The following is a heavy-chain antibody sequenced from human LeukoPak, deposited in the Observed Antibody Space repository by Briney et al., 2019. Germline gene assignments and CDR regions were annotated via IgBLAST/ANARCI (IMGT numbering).Heavy chain of an antibody. CDR1: GGSIYNY. CDR2: IHSSGSI. V-gene: IGHV4-59*08. D-gene: IGHD2-15*01. J-gene: IGHJ5*02. CDR3: VRREGYSSSPLGS. Sequence: PSETLSLTCTVSGGSIYNYWTWIRQPPGKGLEWIGYIHSSGSIHYNPSVRSRVTMSLDTSKNQFSSNLTSVTAADTAVYYCVRREGYSSSPLGSWGQGTLVTVSS.